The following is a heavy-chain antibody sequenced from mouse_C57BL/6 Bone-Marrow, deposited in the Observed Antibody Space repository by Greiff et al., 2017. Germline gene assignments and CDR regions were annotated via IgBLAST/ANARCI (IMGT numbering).Heavy chain of an antibody. V-gene: IGHV1-55*01. Sequence: VQLQQPGAELVTPGASVKMSCKASGYTFTSYWITWVKQRPGQGLEWIGDIYPGSGSTNYNEKFKSKATLTVDTSASTAYMQLSSLTSEDSAVYYCASNFYYYGSSYYAMDYWGQGTSVTVSS. CDR1: GYTFTSYW. D-gene: IGHD1-1*01. CDR3: ASNFYYYGSSYYAMDY. J-gene: IGHJ4*01. CDR2: IYPGSGST.